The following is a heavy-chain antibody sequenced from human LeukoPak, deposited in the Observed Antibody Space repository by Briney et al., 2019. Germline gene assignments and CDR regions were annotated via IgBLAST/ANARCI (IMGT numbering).Heavy chain of an antibody. J-gene: IGHJ5*02. CDR2: IYYSGST. CDR3: ARGQSYSGSYVNWFDP. D-gene: IGHD1-26*01. V-gene: IGHV4-59*01. Sequence: SETLSLTCTVSGGSISSYYWSWIRQPPGKRLEWIGYIYYSGSTNYNPSLKSRVTISVDTSKNQFSLKLSSVTAADTAVYYCARGQSYSGSYVNWFDPWGQGTLVTVSS. CDR1: GGSISSYY.